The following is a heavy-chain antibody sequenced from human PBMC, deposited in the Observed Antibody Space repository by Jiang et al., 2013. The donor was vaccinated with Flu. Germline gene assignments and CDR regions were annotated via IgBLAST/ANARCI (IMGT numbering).Heavy chain of an antibody. J-gene: IGHJ4*02. CDR3: ARDRYNWKGFDY. V-gene: IGHV4-34*01. Sequence: SRVTISVDTSKNQFSLKLSSVTAADTAVYYCARDRYNWKGFDYWGQGTLVTVSS. D-gene: IGHD1-20*01.